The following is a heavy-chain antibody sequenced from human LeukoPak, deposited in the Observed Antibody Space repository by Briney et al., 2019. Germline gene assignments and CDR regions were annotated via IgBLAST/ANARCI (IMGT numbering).Heavy chain of an antibody. CDR2: IIPILGIA. J-gene: IGHJ3*02. CDR3: ASGGLGDDAFDI. Sequence: SVKVSCKASGYTFTSYAISWVRQAPGQGLEWMGRIIPILGIANYAQKFQGRVTITADKSTSTAYMELSSLRSEDTAVYYCASGGLGDDAFDIWGQGTMVTVSS. CDR1: GYTFTSYA. D-gene: IGHD3-16*01. V-gene: IGHV1-69*04.